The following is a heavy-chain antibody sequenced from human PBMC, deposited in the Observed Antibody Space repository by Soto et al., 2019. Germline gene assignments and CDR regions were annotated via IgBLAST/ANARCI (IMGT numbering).Heavy chain of an antibody. Sequence: QVQLVESGGGVVQPGRSLRLSCAASGFTFRTSGMHWVRQAPGKGLEWVGFISYEGSSKYYADSVKGRFTIARDNSKXXXXXXXXXXXXXXXXXXXXXXXXXXXXXXXXXXGLDVWGQGNTVTVSS. CDR3: XXXXXXXXXXXXXXGLDV. J-gene: IGHJ6*02. CDR2: ISYEGSSK. V-gene: IGHV3-30*03. CDR1: GFTFRTSG.